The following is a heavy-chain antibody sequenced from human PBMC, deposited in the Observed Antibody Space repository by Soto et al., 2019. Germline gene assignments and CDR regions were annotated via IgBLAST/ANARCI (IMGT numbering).Heavy chain of an antibody. CDR2: IYYSGST. CDR1: GGSISSYY. V-gene: IGHV4-59*08. CDR3: ARQSIAARYYYYYMDV. D-gene: IGHD6-6*01. Sequence: SETLSLTCTVSGGSISSYYWSWIRQPPGKGLEWIGYIYYSGSTNYNPSLKSRVTISVDTSKNQFSLKLSSVTAADTAVYYCARQSIAARYYYYYMDVWGKGTTVTAP. J-gene: IGHJ6*03.